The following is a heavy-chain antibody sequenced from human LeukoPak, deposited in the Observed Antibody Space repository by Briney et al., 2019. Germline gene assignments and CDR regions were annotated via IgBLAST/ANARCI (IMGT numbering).Heavy chain of an antibody. CDR1: GGSISSSSYS. V-gene: IGHV4-39*01. Sequence: SETLSLTCTVSGGSISSSSYSWGWIRQPPGKGLEWIGTIYFTGSTYYSPSLKNRVTISVDTSKNQFSLQLTSVTARDTAVYYCARHGNIEQELVQVDFWGQGTLVTVSS. CDR2: IYFTGST. CDR3: ARHGNIEQELVQVDF. J-gene: IGHJ4*02. D-gene: IGHD6-13*01.